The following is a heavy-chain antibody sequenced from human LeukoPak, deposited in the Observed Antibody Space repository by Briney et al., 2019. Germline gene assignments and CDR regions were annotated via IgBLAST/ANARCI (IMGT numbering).Heavy chain of an antibody. D-gene: IGHD3-10*01. CDR1: GYTFTVYY. Sequence: ASVKVSCKASGYTFTVYYILWVRQAPGQGLEWMGWIVPNNGDTHYAQKFQGRVTMTRDTSISTAYMELSRLTSDDTAVYFCARDEGRGGDLGYWGQGTLVSVSS. CDR3: ARDEGRGGDLGY. CDR2: IVPNNGDT. J-gene: IGHJ4*02. V-gene: IGHV1-2*02.